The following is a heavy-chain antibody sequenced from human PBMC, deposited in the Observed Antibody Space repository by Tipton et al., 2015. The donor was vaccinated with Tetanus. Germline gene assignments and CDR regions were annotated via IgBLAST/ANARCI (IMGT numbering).Heavy chain of an antibody. J-gene: IGHJ6*02. D-gene: IGHD3-10*01. Sequence: TLSLTCAVSGGSVSNGGYSWSWIRQPPGKGLECIGYISHNGRTYYNPSLNSRVTISLDGSKNQFSLKLTSVTAADTAVYYCARGGGNTMFRGGEFVHSYYYQGMDVWGQGTTVTVSS. V-gene: IGHV4-30-2*01. CDR1: GGSVSNGGYS. CDR2: ISHNGRT. CDR3: ARGGGNTMFRGGEFVHSYYYQGMDV.